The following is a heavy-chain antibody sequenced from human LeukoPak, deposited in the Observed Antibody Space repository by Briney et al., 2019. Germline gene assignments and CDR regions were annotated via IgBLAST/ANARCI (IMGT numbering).Heavy chain of an antibody. Sequence: SETLSLTCTVSGGSISSSSYYWGWIRQPPGKGLEWIGSIYYSGSTNYNPSLKSRVTISVDTSKNQFSLKLSSVTAADTAVYYCARPYYYDSSAGFPYWGQGTLVTVSS. V-gene: IGHV4-39*07. CDR1: GGSISSSSYY. CDR2: IYYSGST. CDR3: ARPYYYDSSAGFPY. D-gene: IGHD3-22*01. J-gene: IGHJ4*02.